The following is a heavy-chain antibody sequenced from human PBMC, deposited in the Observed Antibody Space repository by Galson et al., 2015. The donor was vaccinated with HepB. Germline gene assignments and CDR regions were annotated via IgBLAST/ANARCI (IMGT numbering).Heavy chain of an antibody. J-gene: IGHJ4*02. D-gene: IGHD2-2*01. Sequence: QVHLQESGPGLVKPSETLSLTCTVSGGSVSSSSYYWSWIRQPPGKGLEWIGYIYFSGSTNYNSSLKSRVTISVDTSKNQFSLKLNSVTAADTAVYYCARQKGTKMPFDYWGQGTLVTVSS. CDR3: ARQKGTKMPFDY. CDR2: IYFSGST. V-gene: IGHV4-61*01. CDR1: GGSVSSSSYY.